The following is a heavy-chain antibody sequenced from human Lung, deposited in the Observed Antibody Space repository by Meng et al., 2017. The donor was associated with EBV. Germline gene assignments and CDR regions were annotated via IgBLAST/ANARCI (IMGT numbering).Heavy chain of an antibody. V-gene: IGHV6-1*01. CDR1: GDSVCSSSAA. J-gene: IGHJ2*01. CDR3: ARGATSVFDL. Sequence: AQLQQSGPGLGKPSQTQSLTCVISGDSVCSSSAAWTWIRQSPSRGLEWLGRTYYRSKWYNDYAVFVKSRITINPDTSKNQFSLQLNSVTPEDTAVYYCARGATSVFDLWGRGTLVTVPS. CDR2: TYYRSKWYN.